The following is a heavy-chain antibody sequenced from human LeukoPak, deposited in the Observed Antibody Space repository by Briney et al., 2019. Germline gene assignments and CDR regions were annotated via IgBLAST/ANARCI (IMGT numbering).Heavy chain of an antibody. CDR3: AKDPELYPHVNYFDY. Sequence: GGSLRLSCAASGFTFSSYAMSWVRQAPGKGLEWVSAISGSGGSTYYADSVKGRFTISRDNSKNTLYLQMNSLRAEDTAVHYCAKDPELYPHVNYFDYWGQGTLVTVSS. V-gene: IGHV3-23*01. D-gene: IGHD2-2*02. CDR2: ISGSGGST. CDR1: GFTFSSYA. J-gene: IGHJ4*02.